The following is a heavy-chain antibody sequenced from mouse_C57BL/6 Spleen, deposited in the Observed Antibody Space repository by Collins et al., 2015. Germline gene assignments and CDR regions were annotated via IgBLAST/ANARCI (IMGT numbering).Heavy chain of an antibody. V-gene: IGHV3-2*02. CDR2: ISYSGST. J-gene: IGHJ1*01. Sequence: DVQLQESGPGLVKPSQPLSLTCTVTGYSITSDYAWNWIRQFPGNKLEWMGYISYSGSTSYNPSLKSRISITRDTSKNQFFLQLNSVTTEDTATYYCARKPGKGWYFDVWGAGTTVTVSS. CDR1: GYSITSDYA. D-gene: IGHD1-1*01. CDR3: ARKPGKGWYFDV.